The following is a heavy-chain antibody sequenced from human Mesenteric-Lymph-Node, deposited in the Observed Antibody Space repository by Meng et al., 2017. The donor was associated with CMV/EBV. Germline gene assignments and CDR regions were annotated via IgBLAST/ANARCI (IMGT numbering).Heavy chain of an antibody. Sequence: SLKISCAGFPFDDYAMHWVRQVPGKGLEWVSGISWNSGGIDSADSVKGRFTISRDNAKNSLYLQMNSLRAEDTALYYCVKDRSSSSWFLFDYWGQGTLVTVSS. CDR1: FPFDDYA. J-gene: IGHJ4*02. V-gene: IGHV3-9*01. CDR3: VKDRSSSSWFLFDY. D-gene: IGHD6-13*01. CDR2: ISWNSGGI.